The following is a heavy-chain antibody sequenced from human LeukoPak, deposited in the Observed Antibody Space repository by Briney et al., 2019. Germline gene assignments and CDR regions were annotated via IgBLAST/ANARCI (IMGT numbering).Heavy chain of an antibody. J-gene: IGHJ4*02. CDR2: IIPIFGTA. Sequence: SVKVSCKASGGTFSSYAISWVRQAPGQGLEWMGGIIPIFGTANYAQKFQGRVTITADKSTSTAYMELSSLRSEDTAVYYCARDRKYYYDSSGYYYEDGYYFDYWGQGTLVTVSS. CDR1: GGTFSSYA. D-gene: IGHD3-22*01. V-gene: IGHV1-69*06. CDR3: ARDRKYYYDSSGYYYEDGYYFDY.